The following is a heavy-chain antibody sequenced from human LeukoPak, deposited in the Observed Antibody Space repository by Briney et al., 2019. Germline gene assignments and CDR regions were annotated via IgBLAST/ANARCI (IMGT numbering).Heavy chain of an antibody. CDR2: IIPIFGTA. D-gene: IGHD1-20*01. CDR1: GGTFSSYA. Sequence: SVKVSCKASGGTFSSYAISWVRQAPGQGLEWMGGIIPIFGTANYAQKFQGRVTITTDESTSTAYMELSSLRSEDTAVYYCVRSVYNWNDVDYWGQGTLVTVSS. J-gene: IGHJ4*02. CDR3: VRSVYNWNDVDY. V-gene: IGHV1-69*05.